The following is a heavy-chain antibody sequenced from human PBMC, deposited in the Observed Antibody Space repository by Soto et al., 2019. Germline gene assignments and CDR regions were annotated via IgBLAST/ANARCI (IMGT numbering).Heavy chain of an antibody. Sequence: GASVKVSCKASGYTFTSYAMHWVRQAPGQRLEWMGWINAGNGNTKYSQKFQGRVTITRDTSASTAYMELSSLRSEDTAVYYCAGGLPVDTAMVGSFDYWGQGTLVTVSS. J-gene: IGHJ4*02. CDR1: GYTFTSYA. D-gene: IGHD5-18*01. V-gene: IGHV1-3*01. CDR2: INAGNGNT. CDR3: AGGLPVDTAMVGSFDY.